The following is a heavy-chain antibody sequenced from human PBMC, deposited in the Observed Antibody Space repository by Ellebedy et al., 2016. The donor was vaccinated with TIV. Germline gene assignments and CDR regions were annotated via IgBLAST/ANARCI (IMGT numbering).Heavy chain of an antibody. CDR1: GVSVTDYY. D-gene: IGHD1-14*01. J-gene: IGHJ4*02. Sequence: MPSEALSLTCTVSGVSVTDYYWSWIRQPPGKGLEWIAYVFDTGGTKYNPSLKGRVTISVDTSKNQFSLRLSAVTAADTAMYYCASPEFWGQGTLVTISS. CDR2: VFDTGGT. V-gene: IGHV4-59*08. CDR3: ASPEF.